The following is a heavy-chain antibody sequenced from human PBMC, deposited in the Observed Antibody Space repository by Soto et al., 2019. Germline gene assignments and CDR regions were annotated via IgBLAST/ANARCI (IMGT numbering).Heavy chain of an antibody. Sequence: QVTLKESGPVLVKPTETLTLTCTVSGFSLSNARMGVSWIRQPPGKALEWLAHIFSNDEKSYSTSLKSRLTSSQDSSKSQVVLTMTNLDPGDTATYYCARISVVTPGAFDIWCQGTMVTVSS. J-gene: IGHJ3*02. CDR2: IFSNDEK. V-gene: IGHV2-26*01. CDR1: GFSLSNARMG. CDR3: ARISVVTPGAFDI. D-gene: IGHD2-15*01.